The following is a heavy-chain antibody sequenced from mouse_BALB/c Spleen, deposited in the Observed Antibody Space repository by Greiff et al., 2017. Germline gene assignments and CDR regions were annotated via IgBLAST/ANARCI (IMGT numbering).Heavy chain of an antibody. CDR3: ASYYYGTAY. V-gene: IGHV14-3*02. J-gene: IGHJ3*01. CDR1: GFNIKDTY. D-gene: IGHD1-1*01. CDR2: IDPANGNT. Sequence: VQLKESGAELVKPGASVKLSCTASGFNIKDTYMHWVKQRPEQGLEWIGRIDPANGNTKYDPKFQGKATITADTSSNTAYLQLSSLTSEDTAVYYCASYYYGTAYWGQGTLVTVSA.